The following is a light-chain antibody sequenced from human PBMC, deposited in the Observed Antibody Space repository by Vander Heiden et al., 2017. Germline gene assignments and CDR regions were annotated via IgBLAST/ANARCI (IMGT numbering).Light chain of an antibody. CDR2: WAS. CDR3: QQYYSTPRT. CDR1: QSVLYSSNNKNY. Sequence: DIVMTQSQDSLSVSLGERATINCKSSQSVLYSSNNKNYLAWYQQKPVQPPKLLIYWASTRESGVPDRFSGSGSGTDFTLTISSLQAEDVAVYYCQQYYSTPRTFGQGTKVEIK. J-gene: IGKJ1*01. V-gene: IGKV4-1*01.